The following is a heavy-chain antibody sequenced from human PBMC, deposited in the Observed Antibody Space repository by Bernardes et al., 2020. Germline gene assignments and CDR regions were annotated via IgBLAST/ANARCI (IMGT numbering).Heavy chain of an antibody. D-gene: IGHD6-13*01. Sequence: GGSLRLSCAASGFTFSDYYMSWIRQAPGKGLEWVSYISSSGSTIYYADSVKGRFTISRDNAKNSLYLQMNSLRAEDTAVYYCARGRRMGIAAAAGAIFDYWGQGTLVTVSS. V-gene: IGHV3-11*01. CDR2: ISSSGSTI. CDR3: ARGRRMGIAAAAGAIFDY. J-gene: IGHJ4*02. CDR1: GFTFSDYY.